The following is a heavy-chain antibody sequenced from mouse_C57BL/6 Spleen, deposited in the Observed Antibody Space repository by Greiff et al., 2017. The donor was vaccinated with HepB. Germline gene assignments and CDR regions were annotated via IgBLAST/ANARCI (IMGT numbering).Heavy chain of an antibody. CDR3: ASLTVDY. V-gene: IGHV1-26*01. D-gene: IGHD4-1*01. Sequence: VQLQQSGPELVKPGASVKISCKASGYTFTDYYMNWVKQSHGKSLEWIGDINPNNGGTSYNQKFKGKATLTVDKSSSTAYMELRSLTSEDSAVYYCASLTVDYWGQGTTLTVSS. CDR2: INPNNGGT. CDR1: GYTFTDYY. J-gene: IGHJ2*01.